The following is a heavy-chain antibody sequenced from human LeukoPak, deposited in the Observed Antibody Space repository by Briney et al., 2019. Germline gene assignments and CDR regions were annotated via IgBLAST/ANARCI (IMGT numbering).Heavy chain of an antibody. CDR3: AKDYEQQLVHDAFDT. CDR1: GFTFSSYG. J-gene: IGHJ3*02. V-gene: IGHV3-30*18. D-gene: IGHD6-13*01. Sequence: PGGSLRLSCAASGFTFSSYGMHWVRQAPGKGLEWVAVISYDGSNKYYADSVKGRFTISRDNSKNTLYLQMNSLRAEDTAVYYCAKDYEQQLVHDAFDTWGQGTMVTVSS. CDR2: ISYDGSNK.